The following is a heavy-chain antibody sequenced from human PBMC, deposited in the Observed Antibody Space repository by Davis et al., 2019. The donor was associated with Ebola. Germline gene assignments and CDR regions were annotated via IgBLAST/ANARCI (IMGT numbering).Heavy chain of an antibody. J-gene: IGHJ4*02. Sequence: SETLSLTCTVSGGSISRYYWSWIRQPPGKGLEWIAYIYYSGSTNYNPSLRSRVTISLDTSNNQFSLKLSSVTAADTAVYYCARLGWKSDYWGQGTLVTVSS. D-gene: IGHD6-19*01. V-gene: IGHV4-59*12. CDR3: ARLGWKSDY. CDR2: IYYSGST. CDR1: GGSISRYY.